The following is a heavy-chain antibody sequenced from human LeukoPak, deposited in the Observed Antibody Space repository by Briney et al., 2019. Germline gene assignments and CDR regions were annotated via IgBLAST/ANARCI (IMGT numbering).Heavy chain of an antibody. D-gene: IGHD4-17*01. CDR1: GFTVSSNY. V-gene: IGHV3-66*01. J-gene: IGHJ4*02. CDR2: IYSGGST. CDR3: ARGTTVTTPCLGY. Sequence: GGSLRLSCAASGFTVSSNYMSWVRQAPGKGLEWVSVIYSGGSTYYADSVKGRFTISRDNSKNTLYLQMNSLRAEDTAVYYCARGTTVTTPCLGYWGQGTLVTVSS.